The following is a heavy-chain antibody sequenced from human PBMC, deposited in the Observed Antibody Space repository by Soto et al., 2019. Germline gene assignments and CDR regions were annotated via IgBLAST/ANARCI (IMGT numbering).Heavy chain of an antibody. V-gene: IGHV4-39*07. CDR2: IFHSGST. D-gene: IGHD1-26*01. J-gene: IGHJ4*02. CDR3: ARVYSGSYSDS. CDR1: GGSISSGGYY. Sequence: SETLSLTCTVSGGSISSGGYYWSWVRQSPGKGLEWIGEIFHSGSTNYNPSLKTRLTISVDKSKNQFSLKLSSVTAADTAVYYCARVYSGSYSDSWGRGTLVTVSS.